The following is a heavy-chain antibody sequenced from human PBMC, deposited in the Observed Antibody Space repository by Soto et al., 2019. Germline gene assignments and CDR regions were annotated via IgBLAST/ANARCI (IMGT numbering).Heavy chain of an antibody. D-gene: IGHD7-27*01. J-gene: IGHJ6*02. V-gene: IGHV3-30*03. Sequence: GGSLRLSCAASGFTFSSYGMHWVRQAPGKGLEWVAVISYDGSNKYYADSVKGRFTISRDNSKNTLYLQMNSLRAEDTAVYYCAREYFWGPSSYYGMHVWGQGTTVTVSS. CDR1: GFTFSSYG. CDR2: ISYDGSNK. CDR3: AREYFWGPSSYYGMHV.